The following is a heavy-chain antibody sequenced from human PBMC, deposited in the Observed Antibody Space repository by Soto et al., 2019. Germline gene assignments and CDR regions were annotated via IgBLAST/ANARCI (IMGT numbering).Heavy chain of an antibody. J-gene: IGHJ4*02. CDR3: AREVQGEGFDY. CDR2: IYYSGRT. V-gene: IGHV4-31*03. Sequence: QVQLQESGPGLVKPSQTLSLTCTVSGGSISSGGYYWSWIRQPPGKGLEWIGYIYYSGRTYYNPSLKSRVTISVDTSKNQFALKLSSVTAADTAVYYCAREVQGEGFDYWGQGTLVTVSS. D-gene: IGHD1-26*01. CDR1: GGSISSGGYY.